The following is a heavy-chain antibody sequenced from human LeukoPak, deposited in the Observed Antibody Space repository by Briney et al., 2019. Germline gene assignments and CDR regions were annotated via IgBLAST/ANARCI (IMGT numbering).Heavy chain of an antibody. V-gene: IGHV1-2*02. Sequence: ASVKVSCKASGYTFTGYYMHWVRQAPGQGLEWMGWINPNSGGTNYAQKFQGRVTMTRDTSISTAYMELSRLSSVTAADTAVYYCAREVGDSSGYYLQSDYWGQGTLVTVSS. D-gene: IGHD3-22*01. CDR2: INPNSGGT. CDR1: GYTFTGYY. J-gene: IGHJ4*02. CDR3: AREVGDSSGYYLQSDY.